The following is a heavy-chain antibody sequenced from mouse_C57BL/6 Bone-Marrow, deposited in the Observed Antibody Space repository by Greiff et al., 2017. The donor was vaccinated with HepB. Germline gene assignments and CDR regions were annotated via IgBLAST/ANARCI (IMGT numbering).Heavy chain of an antibody. CDR1: GFNIKDDY. CDR2: IDPENGDT. J-gene: IGHJ2*01. CDR3: TTSIYYGSSYPYFDY. D-gene: IGHD1-1*01. V-gene: IGHV14-4*01. Sequence: EVQLQQSGAELVRPGASVKLSCTASGFNIKDDYMHWVKQRPEQGLEWIGWIDPENGDTEYASKFQGKATITADTSSNTAYLQLSSLTSEDTAVYYWTTSIYYGSSYPYFDYWGQGTTLTVSS.